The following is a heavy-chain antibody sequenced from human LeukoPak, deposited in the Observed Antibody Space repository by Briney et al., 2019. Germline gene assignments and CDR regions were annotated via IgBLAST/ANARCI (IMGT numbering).Heavy chain of an antibody. Sequence: AGGSLRLSCAASGFTFSSYEMNWVRQAPGKGLEWVSYISSSGATIYYADSVKGRFTISRDNAKNSLFLQMNSLRAEDTAVYYCARGSRDAFDIWGQGTVATVPS. CDR1: GFTFSSYE. V-gene: IGHV3-48*03. CDR2: ISSSGATI. CDR3: ARGSRDAFDI. D-gene: IGHD2/OR15-2a*01. J-gene: IGHJ3*02.